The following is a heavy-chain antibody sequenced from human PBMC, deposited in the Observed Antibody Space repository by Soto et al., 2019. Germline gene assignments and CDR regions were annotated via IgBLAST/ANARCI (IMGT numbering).Heavy chain of an antibody. CDR1: GYTFTSYA. CDR3: ARTSGYYLYDY. CDR2: INAGNGNT. D-gene: IGHD3-22*01. V-gene: IGHV1-3*01. Sequence: QVQLVQSGAEVKKPGASVKVSCKASGYTFTSYAIHWVRKAPGQRLEWMGWINAGNGNTKYSQKFQGRVTITRDTSASTAYRELSSLRSEDTAVYYFARTSGYYLYDYWGQGTRVTVSS. J-gene: IGHJ4*02.